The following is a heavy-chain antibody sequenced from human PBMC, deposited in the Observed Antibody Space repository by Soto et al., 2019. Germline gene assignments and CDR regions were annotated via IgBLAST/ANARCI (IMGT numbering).Heavy chain of an antibody. CDR3: TTDTYRTTVTARFDY. V-gene: IGHV3-15*07. CDR1: GLTLANAW. D-gene: IGHD4-4*01. CDR2: IKSNTDGGTT. Sequence: GGSLRLSCAASGLTLANAWINWVRQAPGKGLEWVGRIKSNTDGGTTDFAGPVNGRFALSRDDSNNMVYLQMNSLKIEDTAVYFCTTDTYRTTVTARFDYWGHGNLLTVSS. J-gene: IGHJ4*01.